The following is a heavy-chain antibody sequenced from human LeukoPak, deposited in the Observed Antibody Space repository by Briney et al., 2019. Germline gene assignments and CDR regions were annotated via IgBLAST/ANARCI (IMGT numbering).Heavy chain of an antibody. Sequence: SETLSLTCTVSGGSISSGGYYWSWIRQHPGKGLEWIGYIYYSGSTYYNPSLRGRVTISVDTSKNQLSLRLSSVTAADTAVYYCASTSSGWYFFDYWGQGTLVTVSS. CDR2: IYYSGST. CDR1: GGSISSGGYY. V-gene: IGHV4-31*03. J-gene: IGHJ4*02. CDR3: ASTSSGWYFFDY. D-gene: IGHD6-19*01.